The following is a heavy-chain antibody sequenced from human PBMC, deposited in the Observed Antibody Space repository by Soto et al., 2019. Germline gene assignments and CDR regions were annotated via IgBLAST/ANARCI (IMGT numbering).Heavy chain of an antibody. V-gene: IGHV1-69*12. CDR1: GGTFSSYA. J-gene: IGHJ6*02. D-gene: IGHD1-7*01. Sequence: QVQLVQSGAEVKKPGSSVKVSCKASGGTFSSYAISWVRQAPGQGLEWMGGIIPIFGTANYAQKFQGRVTITADESTSTAYMELSSLRSEDTAVYYCARGMSITGTTSFGWYYYYGMDVWGQGTTVTVSS. CDR3: ARGMSITGTTSFGWYYYYGMDV. CDR2: IIPIFGTA.